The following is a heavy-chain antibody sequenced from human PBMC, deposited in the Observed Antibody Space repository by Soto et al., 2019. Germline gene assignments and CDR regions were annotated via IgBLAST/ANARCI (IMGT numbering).Heavy chain of an antibody. J-gene: IGHJ3*02. Sequence: ASVKVSCKASGYTFTSYYMHWVRQAPGQGLEWMGIINPSGGSTSYAQKFQGRVTMTRDTSTSTVYMELSSLRSEDTAVYYCARGGIWVVVPAANSGAFDIWGQGTMVTVSS. CDR3: ARGGIWVVVPAANSGAFDI. V-gene: IGHV1-46*03. D-gene: IGHD2-2*01. CDR1: GYTFTSYY. CDR2: INPSGGST.